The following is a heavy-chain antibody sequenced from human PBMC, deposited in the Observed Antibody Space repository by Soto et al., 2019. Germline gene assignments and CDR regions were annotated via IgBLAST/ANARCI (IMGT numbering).Heavy chain of an antibody. CDR2: ISYDGSNK. CDR3: AKYNWNYGGYFDY. J-gene: IGHJ4*02. Sequence: PGGSLRLSCAASGFTFSSYAMHWVRQAPGKGLEWVAVISYDGSNKYYADSVKGRFTISRDNSKNTLYLQMNSLRAEDTAVYYYAKYNWNYGGYFDYWGQGTLVTVSS. CDR1: GFTFSSYA. V-gene: IGHV3-30-3*01. D-gene: IGHD1-7*01.